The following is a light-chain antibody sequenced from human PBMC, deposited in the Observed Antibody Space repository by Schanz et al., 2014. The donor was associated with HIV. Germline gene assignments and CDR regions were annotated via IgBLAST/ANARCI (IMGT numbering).Light chain of an antibody. CDR1: SSDIGGYNF. J-gene: IGLJ1*01. CDR2: DVT. CDR3: SSYAGSNNYV. Sequence: QSALTQPASVAGSPGQSITIACTGTSSDIGGYNFVSWYQQHPGKAPKLTIYDVTKRSAGASVRFSGSKSGNTAFLTISGLQAEDDADYYCSSYAGSNNYVFGPGTKLTVL. V-gene: IGLV2-14*03.